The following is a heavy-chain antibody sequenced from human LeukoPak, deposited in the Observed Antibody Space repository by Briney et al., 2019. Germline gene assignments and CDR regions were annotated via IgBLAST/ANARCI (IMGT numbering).Heavy chain of an antibody. CDR1: GFTFSSYA. V-gene: IGHV3-7*03. CDR3: ARDGYSSSLTQEYPGANDY. J-gene: IGHJ4*02. D-gene: IGHD6-13*01. CDR2: IKQDGSEK. Sequence: GGSLRLSCAASGFTFSSYAMSWVRQAPGKGLEWVANIKQDGSEKYYVDSVKGRFTISRDNAKNSLYLQMNSLRAEDTAVYYCARDGYSSSLTQEYPGANDYWGQGTLVTVSS.